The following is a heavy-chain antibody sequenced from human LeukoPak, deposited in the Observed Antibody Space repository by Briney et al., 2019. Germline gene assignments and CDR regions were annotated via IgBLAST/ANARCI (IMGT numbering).Heavy chain of an antibody. CDR3: AGGPDAFDI. V-gene: IGHV4-34*01. Sequence: SETLSLTCAVYGGSFSGYYWSWIRQPPGKGLEWIGEINHSGSTNYNPSLKSRVTISVDTSKNQFSLKLSSVTAADTAVYYCAGGPDAFDIWGQGTMVTVSS. CDR1: GGSFSGYY. CDR2: INHSGST. J-gene: IGHJ3*02.